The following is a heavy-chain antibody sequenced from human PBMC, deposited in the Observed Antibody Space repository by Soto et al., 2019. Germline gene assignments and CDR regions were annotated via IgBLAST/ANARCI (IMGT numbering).Heavy chain of an antibody. CDR3: ARGAVAKKGRDAFDI. CDR2: IYYSGST. V-gene: IGHV4-31*03. Sequence: QVQLQESGPGLVKPSQTLSLTCTVSGGSISSGGYYWSWIRQHPGKGLEWIGYIYYSGSTYYNPSLKSRVTIAVDTSKNQFSLKLSSVTAADTAVYYCARGAVAKKGRDAFDIWGQGTMVTVSS. D-gene: IGHD6-19*01. J-gene: IGHJ3*02. CDR1: GGSISSGGYY.